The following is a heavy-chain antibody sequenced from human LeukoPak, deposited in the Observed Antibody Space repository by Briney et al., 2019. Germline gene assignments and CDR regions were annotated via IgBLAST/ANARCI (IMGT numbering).Heavy chain of an antibody. Sequence: PSETLSLTCTVSGDSISSYYWSWIRQPPGKGLEWIGYIYYSGSTNYNPSLKSRVTISVDTSKNQFSLKLSSVTAADTAVYYCARGGPRWFDPWGQGTLVTVSS. CDR3: ARGGPRWFDP. CDR1: GDSISSYY. J-gene: IGHJ5*02. V-gene: IGHV4-59*01. CDR2: IYYSGST. D-gene: IGHD3-10*01.